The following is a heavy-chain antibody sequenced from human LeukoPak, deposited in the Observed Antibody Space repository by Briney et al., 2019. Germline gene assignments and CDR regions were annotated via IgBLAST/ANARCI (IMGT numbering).Heavy chain of an antibody. CDR2: ISGSGGST. V-gene: IGHV3-23*01. J-gene: IGHJ4*02. CDR3: AKDHKTTMVRGVTTDY. D-gene: IGHD3-10*01. Sequence: GGSLRLSCAASGFTFSSYAMSWVRQAPGKGLEWVSAISGSGGSTYYADSVKGRFTISRDNSKNTLYLQMNSLRAEDTAVYYCAKDHKTTMVRGVTTDYWGQGTLVTVSS. CDR1: GFTFSSYA.